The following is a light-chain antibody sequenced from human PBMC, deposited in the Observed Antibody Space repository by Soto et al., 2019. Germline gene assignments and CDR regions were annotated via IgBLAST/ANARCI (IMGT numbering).Light chain of an antibody. J-gene: IGKJ4*01. CDR3: QQANSFPLT. Sequence: DIQMTQYPSSVSASVGDRVTITCRASQVISNWLAWYQQKPGKAAKLLIYAASSMQSGVPSRFSGSRFGTDFTLTISSLQPEDFATYYCQQANSFPLTFGGGTKVELK. CDR1: QVISNW. V-gene: IGKV1-12*01. CDR2: AAS.